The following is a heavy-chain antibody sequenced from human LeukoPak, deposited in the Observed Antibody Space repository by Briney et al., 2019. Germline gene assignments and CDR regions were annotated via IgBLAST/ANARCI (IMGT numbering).Heavy chain of an antibody. CDR2: IYTSGST. CDR3: ATTMYYFDSSDYLAGFDY. D-gene: IGHD3-22*01. V-gene: IGHV4-4*07. Sequence: SETLSLTCTVSGGSISSYYWSWIRQPAGKGLEWIGRIYTSGSTNYNPSLKSRVTMSVDTSKNQFSLKLSSVTAADTAAYYCATTMYYFDSSDYLAGFDYWGQGTLVTVSS. CDR1: GGSISSYY. J-gene: IGHJ4*02.